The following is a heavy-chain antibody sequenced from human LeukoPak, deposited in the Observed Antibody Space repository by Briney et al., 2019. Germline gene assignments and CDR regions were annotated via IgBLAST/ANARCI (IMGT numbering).Heavy chain of an antibody. CDR2: IFGSGGSP. J-gene: IGHJ4*02. Sequence: GGSLLLSCDAAGFTFDSYAMYGVRPAPGKGLEWVAGIFGSGGSPHYADSVKGRFTISRDNSKNTVYLQINSLRAEDTAVYYCGKTTAGYSSGQKPAWPVDYWGQGTLVTVSS. V-gene: IGHV3-23*01. CDR3: GKTTAGYSSGQKPAWPVDY. CDR1: GFTFDSYA. D-gene: IGHD5-18*01.